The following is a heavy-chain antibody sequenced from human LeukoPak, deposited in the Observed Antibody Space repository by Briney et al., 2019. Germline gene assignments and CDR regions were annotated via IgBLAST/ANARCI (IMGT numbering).Heavy chain of an antibody. Sequence: GGSLRLSCAASGFTFSSYGMHWVRQAPGKGLEWVAVISYDGSNKYYADSVKGRFTISRDNSKNTLYLQMNSLRAEDTAVYYCARVVLLWFGELPLYYFDYWGQGTLVTVSS. CDR3: ARVVLLWFGELPLYYFDY. CDR2: ISYDGSNK. J-gene: IGHJ4*02. D-gene: IGHD3-10*01. V-gene: IGHV3-30*03. CDR1: GFTFSSYG.